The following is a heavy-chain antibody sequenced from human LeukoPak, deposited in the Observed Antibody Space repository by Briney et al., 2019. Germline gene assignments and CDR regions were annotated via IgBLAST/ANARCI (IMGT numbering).Heavy chain of an antibody. CDR3: AKVRVGTAHFDY. CDR1: GFTFSSYG. CDR2: ILSDGSKE. V-gene: IGHV3-30*02. Sequence: PGGSLRLSCAASGFTFSSYGMHWVRQAPGKGLEWVAVILSDGSKEFYTDSVKGRFTISRDNSKNTLYLQMNSLRPEDTAVYYCAKVRVGTAHFDYWGQGTLVTVSS. D-gene: IGHD2-15*01. J-gene: IGHJ4*02.